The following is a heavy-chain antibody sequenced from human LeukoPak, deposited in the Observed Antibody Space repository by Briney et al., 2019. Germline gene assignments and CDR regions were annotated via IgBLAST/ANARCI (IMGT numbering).Heavy chain of an antibody. D-gene: IGHD6-13*01. CDR3: ARGREYSSSWYEFDY. J-gene: IGHJ4*02. Sequence: EASVKVSCKASGYTFTGYYMHWVRQAPGQGLEWMGWINPNSGGTNYAQKFQGRVTMTRDTSISTAYMELSRLRSDDTAVYYCARGREYSSSWYEFDYWGQGTLVTVSS. CDR1: GYTFTGYY. V-gene: IGHV1-2*02. CDR2: INPNSGGT.